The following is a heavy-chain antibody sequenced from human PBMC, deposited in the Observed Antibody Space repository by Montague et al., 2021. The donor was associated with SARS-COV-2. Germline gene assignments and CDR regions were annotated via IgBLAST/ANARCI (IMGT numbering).Heavy chain of an antibody. J-gene: IGHJ5*02. CDR2: IYYSGST. CDR1: GGSISSSSNY. V-gene: IGHV4-39*01. Sequence: SETLSLTCTVSGGSISSSSNYWGWIRQPPGKGLEWIGRIYYSGSTYYNSSLKSRVTISVDTSKNQFSLKLNSVTAADTAVYYCARLVWFGELSSENWFDPWGQGTLVTGSS. D-gene: IGHD3-10*01. CDR3: ARLVWFGELSSENWFDP.